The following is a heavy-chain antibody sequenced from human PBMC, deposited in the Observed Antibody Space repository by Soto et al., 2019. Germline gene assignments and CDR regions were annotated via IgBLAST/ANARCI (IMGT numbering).Heavy chain of an antibody. CDR3: ARGRSWYRDAFDI. J-gene: IGHJ3*02. D-gene: IGHD6-13*01. CDR2: IYYSGST. CDR1: GGSISSYY. V-gene: IGHV4-59*01. Sequence: DTLSLTCTVSGGSISSYYWSWIRQPPGKGLEWIGYIYYSGSTNYNPSLKSRVTISVDTSKNQFSLKLSSVTAADTAVYYCARGRSWYRDAFDIWGQGTMVTVSS.